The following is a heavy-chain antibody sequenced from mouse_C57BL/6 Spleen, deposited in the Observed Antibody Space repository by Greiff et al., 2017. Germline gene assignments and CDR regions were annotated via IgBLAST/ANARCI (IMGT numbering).Heavy chain of an antibody. V-gene: IGHV1-42*01. CDR2: INPSTGGT. J-gene: IGHJ1*03. CDR3: ARFGGSSPYWYFDV. Sequence: EVQLQQSGPELVKPGASVKISCKASGYSFTGYYMNWVKQSPEKSLEWIGEINPSTGGTTYNPKFKAKATLTVDKSSSTAYMQLKSLTSEDSAVYYCARFGGSSPYWYFDVWGTGTTVTVSS. CDR1: GYSFTGYY. D-gene: IGHD1-1*01.